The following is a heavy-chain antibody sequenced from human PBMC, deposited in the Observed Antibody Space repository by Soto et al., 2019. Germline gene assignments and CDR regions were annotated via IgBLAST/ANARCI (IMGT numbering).Heavy chain of an antibody. CDR3: AKPLHIWGSGWSIRKSTYYFDY. CDR2: ISYDGSNK. CDR1: GFTFSSYG. D-gene: IGHD6-19*01. J-gene: IGHJ4*02. Sequence: GGSLRLSCAASGFTFSSYGMHWVRQAPGKGLEWVAVISYDGSNKYYADSVKGRFTISRDNSKNTLYLQMNSLRAEDTAVYYCAKPLHIWGSGWSIRKSTYYFDYWGQGTLVTVSS. V-gene: IGHV3-30*18.